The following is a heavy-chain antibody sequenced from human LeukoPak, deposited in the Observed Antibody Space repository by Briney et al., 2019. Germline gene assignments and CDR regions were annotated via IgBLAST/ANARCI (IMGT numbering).Heavy chain of an antibody. J-gene: IGHJ3*02. CDR1: GYTFTSYD. V-gene: IGHV1-18*01. D-gene: IGHD2-2*01. Sequence: ASVKVSCKASGYTFTSYDINWVRQATGQGLEWMGWISAYNGNTNYAQKLQGRVTMTTDTSTSTAYMELRRLRSDDTAVYYCARANHVVVPAASCDIWGQGTMVTVSS. CDR2: ISAYNGNT. CDR3: ARANHVVVPAASCDI.